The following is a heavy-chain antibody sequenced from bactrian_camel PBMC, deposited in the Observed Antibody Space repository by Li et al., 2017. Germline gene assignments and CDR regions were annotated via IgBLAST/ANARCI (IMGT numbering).Heavy chain of an antibody. CDR1: GYADNDYC. CDR2: IDSDGNT. CDR3: ATDPLGLASCPKLGGPGTD. D-gene: IGHD3*01. Sequence: HVQLVESGGGSAEAGGSLRLSCATSGYADNDYCMAWFRQAPGKEREEVASIDSDGNTNYADSVKGRFAVSQDKAKSMVYLQMNSLKPEDTAMYYCATDPLGLASCPKLGGPGTDWGQGTQVTVS. J-gene: IGHJ4*01. V-gene: IGHV3S63*01.